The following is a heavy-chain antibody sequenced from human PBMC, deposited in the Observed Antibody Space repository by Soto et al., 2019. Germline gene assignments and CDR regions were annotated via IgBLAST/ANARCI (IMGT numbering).Heavy chain of an antibody. Sequence: LETLSLTCTVSGGSISSYYWSWLRQPPGKGLEWFGYIYFSGSTNYNPSLQSRVTISVDTSKNQFSLKLSSVTAADTAVYYCAKRKYRSGPHYVDYWGQGSKVTDSS. D-gene: IGHD3-10*01. V-gene: IGHV4-59*01. CDR3: AKRKYRSGPHYVDY. CDR1: GGSISSYY. CDR2: IYFSGST. J-gene: IGHJ4*02.